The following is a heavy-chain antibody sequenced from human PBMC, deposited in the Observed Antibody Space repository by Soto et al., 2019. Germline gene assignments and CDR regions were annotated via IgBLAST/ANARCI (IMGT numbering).Heavy chain of an antibody. Sequence: QVQLVQSGAEVKKPGASVKVSCKASGYTFTNYDINWVRQATGQGLEWMGWMSPNSGDTGYAQTFQGRVTMTRDTSTSTAYMELSSLRSEDTAVYYCAGNTERVGIVSTNPNWCHPWGQGTLVTVSS. J-gene: IGHJ5*02. CDR3: AGNTERVGIVSTNPNWCHP. CDR2: MSPNSGDT. D-gene: IGHD5-12*01. CDR1: GYTFTNYD. V-gene: IGHV1-8*01.